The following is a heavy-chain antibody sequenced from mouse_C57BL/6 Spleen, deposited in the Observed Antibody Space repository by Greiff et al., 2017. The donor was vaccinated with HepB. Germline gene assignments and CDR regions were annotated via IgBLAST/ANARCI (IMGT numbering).Heavy chain of an antibody. J-gene: IGHJ1*03. CDR2: ISSGGSYT. Sequence: EVMLVESGGDLVKPGGSLKLSCAASGFTFSSYGMSWVRQTPDKRLEWVATISSGGSYTYYPDSVKGRFTISRDNAKNTLYLQMSSLKSEDTAMYYCARHDSNYSWYFDVWGTGTTVTVSS. D-gene: IGHD2-5*01. CDR3: ARHDSNYSWYFDV. V-gene: IGHV5-6*01. CDR1: GFTFSSYG.